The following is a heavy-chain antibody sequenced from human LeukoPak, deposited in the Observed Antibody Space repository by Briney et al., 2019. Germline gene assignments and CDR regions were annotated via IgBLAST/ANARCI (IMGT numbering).Heavy chain of an antibody. D-gene: IGHD6-19*01. CDR1: GFTFSNYW. J-gene: IGHJ4*02. Sequence: GGSLRLPCAASGFTFSNYWMTWVRQAPGKGLEWVGNIKQDGSEKYYVDSVKGRFTISRDNAKNSLYLQMNSLRAEDTAVYYCAKVAGKIGYYFDYWGQGTLVTVSS. V-gene: IGHV3-7*03. CDR2: IKQDGSEK. CDR3: AKVAGKIGYYFDY.